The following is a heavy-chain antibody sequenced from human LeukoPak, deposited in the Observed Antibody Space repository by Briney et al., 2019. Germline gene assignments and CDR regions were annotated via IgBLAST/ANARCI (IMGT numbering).Heavy chain of an antibody. CDR3: ARRGANSGSYSHFDL. D-gene: IGHD1-26*01. CDR1: GGSISNYY. CDR2: ICYSGST. J-gene: IGHJ2*01. V-gene: IGHV4-59*01. Sequence: SETLSLTCTVSGGSISNYYGNWIRQPPGKGLEWIGNICYSGSTNYNPSLKSRVTISVDTSKNQFSLKLSSLTAADTAVYYCARRGANSGSYSHFDLWGRGTLVTVSS.